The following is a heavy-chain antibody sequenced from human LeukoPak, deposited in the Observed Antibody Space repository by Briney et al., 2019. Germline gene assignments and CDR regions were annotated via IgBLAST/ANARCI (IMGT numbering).Heavy chain of an antibody. D-gene: IGHD6-19*01. J-gene: IGHJ6*02. CDR2: INPSGGST. Sequence: GASVKVSCKASGYTFTSYYMHWVRQAPGQGLEWMGIINPSGGSTSYAQKFQGRVTMTRDTSTSTVYMELSSLRSEDTAVYYCAREESSGWYERYYYYGMDVWGQGTTVTVSS. CDR3: AREESSGWYERYYYYGMDV. CDR1: GYTFTSYY. V-gene: IGHV1-46*01.